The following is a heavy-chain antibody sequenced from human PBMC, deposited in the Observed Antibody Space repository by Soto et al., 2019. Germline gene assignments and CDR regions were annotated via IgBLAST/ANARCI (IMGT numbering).Heavy chain of an antibody. J-gene: IGHJ3*01. Sequence: PSETLSLTCTVSGGAISAFYWNWIRQPAGKGLEWIGRIYMSGTTNYNPSLKGRVTMSVDTSKRQFSLRLSSVTAADTAMYYCARSPSTSSIGTFDFWGLGTMVTVSS. CDR2: IYMSGTT. CDR3: ARSPSTSSIGTFDF. D-gene: IGHD6-6*01. V-gene: IGHV4-4*07. CDR1: GGAISAFY.